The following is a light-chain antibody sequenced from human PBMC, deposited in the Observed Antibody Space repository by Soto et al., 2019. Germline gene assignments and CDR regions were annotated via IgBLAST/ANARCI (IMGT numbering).Light chain of an antibody. CDR3: MQALQAPLT. V-gene: IGKV2-28*01. J-gene: IGKJ1*01. CDR2: LGS. CDR1: QSLLRSNGYDY. Sequence: EIVMTQSPLSLAVTPGAPAHISCRSSQSLLRSNGYDYLDWYLQKPGQSPQLLIYLGSNRASGVPDKFSGSGSGTDFTLTISRVEAEDVVLYYCMQALQAPLTFGQGTRVEIK.